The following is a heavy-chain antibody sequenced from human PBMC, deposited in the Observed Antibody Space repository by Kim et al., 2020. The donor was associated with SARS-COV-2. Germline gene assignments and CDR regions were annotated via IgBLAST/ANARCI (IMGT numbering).Heavy chain of an antibody. V-gene: IGHV5-51*01. CDR2: IYPDDSDT. CDR3: ARGRCSANCGGGQTWFDP. J-gene: IGHJ5*02. Sequence: GESLKISCKGSGYSFSTYWIGWVRQMPGKGLEWMGTIYPDDSDTRYSPSFQGQVTISADKSISTAYLQWSSLKASDTAMYYCARGRCSANCGGGQTWFDPWGEGTLVTVS. CDR1: GYSFSTYW. D-gene: IGHD2-21*01.